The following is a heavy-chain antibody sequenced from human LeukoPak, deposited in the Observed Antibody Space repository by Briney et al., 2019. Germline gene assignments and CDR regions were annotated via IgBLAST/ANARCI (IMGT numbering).Heavy chain of an antibody. D-gene: IGHD2-21*02. J-gene: IGHJ3*02. Sequence: KPSETLSLTCTVSGGSISSYYWSWIRQPAGKGLEWIGRIYTSGSTNYNPSLQSRVTMSVDTSKNQFSLKLSSVTAADTAVYYCASEIYCGGDCQDDAFDIWGQGTMVTVSS. CDR2: IYTSGST. V-gene: IGHV4-4*07. CDR3: ASEIYCGGDCQDDAFDI. CDR1: GGSISSYY.